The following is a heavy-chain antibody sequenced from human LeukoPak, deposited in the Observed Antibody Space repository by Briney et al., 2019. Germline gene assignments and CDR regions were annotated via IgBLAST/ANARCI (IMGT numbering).Heavy chain of an antibody. CDR3: ARGHFPVVTTSTFDY. J-gene: IGHJ4*02. CDR1: GFTFSSYA. CDR2: ISYDGSNK. V-gene: IGHV3-30-3*01. D-gene: IGHD4-23*01. Sequence: PGGSLRLSCAASGFTFSSYAMHWVRQAPGKGLEWVAVISYDGSNKYYADSVKGRFTISRDNSKNTLYLQMNSLRAEDTAVYYCARGHFPVVTTSTFDYWGQGTLVTVSS.